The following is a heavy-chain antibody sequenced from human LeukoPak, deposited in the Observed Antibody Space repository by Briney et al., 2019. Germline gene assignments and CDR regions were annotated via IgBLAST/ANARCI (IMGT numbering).Heavy chain of an antibody. J-gene: IGHJ4*02. D-gene: IGHD1-26*01. CDR2: IHFGGST. CDR1: RGSISSDS. Sequence: SETLSLTCSVSRGSISSDSWTWIRQPPGKTLEWVGKIHFGGSTNYNPSLRGRVTISVDNSRKYFSLRLTSVTSADTAVYYRAREASGTFFNWGQGTLVSVSS. CDR3: AREASGTFFN. V-gene: IGHV4-59*01.